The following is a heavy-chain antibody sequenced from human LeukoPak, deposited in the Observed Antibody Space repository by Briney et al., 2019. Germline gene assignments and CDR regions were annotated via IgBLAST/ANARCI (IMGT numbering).Heavy chain of an antibody. CDR2: IGIRGDT. CDR1: GFTFIDYD. CDR3: ARGGIQVSGIDEFDY. D-gene: IGHD6-19*01. V-gene: IGHV3-13*01. J-gene: IGHJ4*02. Sequence: GGSLRLSCAASGFTFIDYDMHWVRHGIGKGLEWVSAIGIRGDTHYSGSVKGRFTISRENAESSLYLQMDSLRAEDTAVYYCARGGIQVSGIDEFDYWGQGTLVTVSS.